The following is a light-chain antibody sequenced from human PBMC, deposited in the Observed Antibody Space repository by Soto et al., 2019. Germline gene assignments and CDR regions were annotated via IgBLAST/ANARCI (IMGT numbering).Light chain of an antibody. CDR1: HNDIGTYDY. CDR2: GVT. CDR3: SSFTSDRIDV. V-gene: IGLV2-14*03. Sequence: QAVVTQPTSVSGSPGQSITISCTGNHNDIGTYDYVSWYQQHPGRAPRLLIYGVTTRPSGISDRFSASKSGLTASLTISGLQPEDEADYYCSSFTSDRIDVFGPGTKLTVL. J-gene: IGLJ1*01.